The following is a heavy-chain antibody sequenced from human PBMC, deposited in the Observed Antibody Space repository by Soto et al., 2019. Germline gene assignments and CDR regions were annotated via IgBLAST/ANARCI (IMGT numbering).Heavy chain of an antibody. V-gene: IGHV1-46*01. CDR3: ARDSSSSPYLLYYFDY. D-gene: IGHD6-6*01. CDR1: GYTFTSYY. CDR2: INPSGGST. J-gene: IGHJ4*02. Sequence: ASVKVSCKASGYTFTSYYMHWVRQAPGQGLEWMGIINPSGGSTSYAQKFQGRVTMTRDTSTSTVYMELSSLRSEDTAVYYCARDSSSSPYLLYYFDYWGQGTLVTVSS.